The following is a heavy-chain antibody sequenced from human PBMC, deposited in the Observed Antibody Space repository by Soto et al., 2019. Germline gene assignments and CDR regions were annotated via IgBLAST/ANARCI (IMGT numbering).Heavy chain of an antibody. CDR3: VREDGKVGTNSAFDY. Sequence: GGSLRLSCASSGFTFSTYTMNWVRQAPGKGLEWVSSINGRGNYIYYAESVKGRFAISRDNAKNSLYLQMDRLRAEDTALYYCVREDGKVGTNSAFDYWGLGALVTSPQ. CDR1: GFTFSTYT. J-gene: IGHJ4*02. V-gene: IGHV3-21*01. D-gene: IGHD1-26*01. CDR2: INGRGNYI.